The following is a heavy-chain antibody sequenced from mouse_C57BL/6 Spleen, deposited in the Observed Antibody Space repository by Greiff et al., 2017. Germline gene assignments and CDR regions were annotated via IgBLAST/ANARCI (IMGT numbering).Heavy chain of an antibody. CDR1: GYTFTDYQ. D-gene: IGHD2-2*01. CDR3: TRKEIYGYGAY. CDR2: IDPETGGT. V-gene: IGHV1-15*01. J-gene: IGHJ3*01. Sequence: QVQLQQSGAELVRPGASVTLSCKASGYTFTDYQMHWVKQTPVHGLEWIGAIDPETGGTAYNQKFKGKAILTADKSSSTAYMELRSLTSEDSAVYYCTRKEIYGYGAYWGQGTLVTVSA.